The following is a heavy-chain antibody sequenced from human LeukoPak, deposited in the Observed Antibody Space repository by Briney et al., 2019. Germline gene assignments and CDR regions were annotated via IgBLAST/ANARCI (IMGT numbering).Heavy chain of an antibody. Sequence: PSETLSLTCTVSGGSISSYYWSWVRQAPGKGLEWVSAIRDSGTKTYYADSVKGRFTVSRDNSKNTLYLEMNSLRADDTAVYYCAKSGSELVDYYYYMDVWGNGTTVTVS. D-gene: IGHD3-10*01. CDR1: GGSISSYY. CDR3: AKSGSELVDYYYYMDV. V-gene: IGHV3-23*01. J-gene: IGHJ6*03. CDR2: IRDSGTKT.